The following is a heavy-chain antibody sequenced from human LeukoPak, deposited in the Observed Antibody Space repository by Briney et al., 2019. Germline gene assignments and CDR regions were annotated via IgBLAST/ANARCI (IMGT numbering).Heavy chain of an antibody. V-gene: IGHV4-61*08. Sequence: SQTLSLTCTVSGGSISSGDYYWSWIRQPPGKGLEWIGSIYYTGSSNYNPSLESRVTMSIDTSNNQFSLKLKSVTAADTAVYYCARMVGQLIEYYFDYWGRGTLVTVSS. CDR1: GGSISSGDYY. J-gene: IGHJ4*02. CDR3: ARMVGQLIEYYFDY. D-gene: IGHD1/OR15-1a*01. CDR2: IYYTGSS.